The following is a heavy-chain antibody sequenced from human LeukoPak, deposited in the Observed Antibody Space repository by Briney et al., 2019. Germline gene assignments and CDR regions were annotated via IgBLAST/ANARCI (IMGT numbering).Heavy chain of an antibody. Sequence: GGSLRLSCAASGFIFNNYGLVWVRQAPGKGLEWVSAISNDGGGTTYADFVKGRFSVSRDNSKNTLFLQMNSLRAEDTALYYCAKGSSGYFFDLWGQGTLVSVSS. CDR1: GFIFNNYG. CDR2: ISNDGGGT. V-gene: IGHV3-23*01. J-gene: IGHJ4*02. D-gene: IGHD3-22*01. CDR3: AKGSSGYFFDL.